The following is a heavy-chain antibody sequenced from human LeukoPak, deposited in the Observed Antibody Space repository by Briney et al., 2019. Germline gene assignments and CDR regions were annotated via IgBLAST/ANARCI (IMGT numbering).Heavy chain of an antibody. Sequence: GGSLRLSCAASGFTFSSYGMHWVRQAPGKGLEWVAVIWYDGSNKYYADSVKGRFTTSRDNSKNTLYLQMNSLRAEDTAVYYCARAELVPGKNWFDPWGQGTLVTVSS. V-gene: IGHV3-33*01. D-gene: IGHD6-13*01. CDR3: ARAELVPGKNWFDP. CDR1: GFTFSSYG. CDR2: IWYDGSNK. J-gene: IGHJ5*02.